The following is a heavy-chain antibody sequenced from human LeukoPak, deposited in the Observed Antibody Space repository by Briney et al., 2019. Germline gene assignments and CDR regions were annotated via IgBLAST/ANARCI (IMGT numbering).Heavy chain of an antibody. CDR2: IKSKTNGGTT. J-gene: IGHJ4*02. D-gene: IGHD3-3*01. Sequence: KAGGSLRLSCAVSGFVFSDAWMSWVRQVPGKGLEWVGRIKSKTNGGTTDYAAPVKGRFSISRDDSKNTLFLQMYSLRTEDTGVYYCSTMSAIFGVVIPDYWGQGTLVSVSP. CDR1: GFVFSDAW. CDR3: STMSAIFGVVIPDY. V-gene: IGHV3-15*01.